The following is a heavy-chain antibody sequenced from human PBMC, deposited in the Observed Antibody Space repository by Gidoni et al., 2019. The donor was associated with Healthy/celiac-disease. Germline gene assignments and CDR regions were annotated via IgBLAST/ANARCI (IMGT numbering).Heavy chain of an antibody. CDR2: ISGSGGST. CDR3: AKRNTIFGVVIRGDAFDI. D-gene: IGHD3-3*01. Sequence: EVQRLESGGGLVQPGGSLRLPCAASGFTFSTDAMSWVRQAPGKGLEWVSAISGSGGSTYYADSVKGRFTISRDNSKNTLYLQMNSLRAEDTAVYYCAKRNTIFGVVIRGDAFDIWGQGTMVTVSS. CDR1: GFTFSTDA. J-gene: IGHJ3*02. V-gene: IGHV3-23*01.